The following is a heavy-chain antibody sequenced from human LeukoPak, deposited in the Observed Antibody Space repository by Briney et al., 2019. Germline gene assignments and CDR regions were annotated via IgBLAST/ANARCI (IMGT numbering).Heavy chain of an antibody. CDR1: GYIFTAYY. J-gene: IGHJ4*02. Sequence: ASVTVSCKASGYIFTAYYMHWVRQAPGQGPEWMGWINGNSGGTNYARKFRGRVTMTRDTSITTAYMEVSGLRSDDTAVYFCTRGEIDGPDFDQWGQGTLVTVSS. D-gene: IGHD5-24*01. V-gene: IGHV1-2*02. CDR3: TRGEIDGPDFDQ. CDR2: INGNSGGT.